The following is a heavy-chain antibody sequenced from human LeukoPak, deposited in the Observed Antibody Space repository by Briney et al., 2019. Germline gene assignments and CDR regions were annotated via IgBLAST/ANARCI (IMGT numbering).Heavy chain of an antibody. J-gene: IGHJ4*02. CDR1: GYSLTTYW. D-gene: IGHD2-21*02. Sequence: GESLKISCEGSGYSLTTYWIPRVRQMPGKGLEWMGIIYPGDSNTIHSPSFEGQVTISADQSVNTAYLQWTSLKASDTAVYYCARPAARCGGDCYFFDYWGQGTLVTVSS. CDR3: ARPAARCGGDCYFFDY. V-gene: IGHV5-51*01. CDR2: IYPGDSNT.